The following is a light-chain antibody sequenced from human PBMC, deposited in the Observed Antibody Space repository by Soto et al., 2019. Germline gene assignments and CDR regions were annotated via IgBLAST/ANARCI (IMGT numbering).Light chain of an antibody. Sequence: QSALTQPASVSGSPGQSITISCTGTSSDIGGYNYVSWYQQHPGKAPKLMIYEVTNRPSGVSNRFSGSKSGNTASLTISGLQAEDEADYYCSSYRSSTTPYVFGNGTKSPS. J-gene: IGLJ1*01. CDR3: SSYRSSTTPYV. CDR2: EVT. CDR1: SSDIGGYNY. V-gene: IGLV2-14*01.